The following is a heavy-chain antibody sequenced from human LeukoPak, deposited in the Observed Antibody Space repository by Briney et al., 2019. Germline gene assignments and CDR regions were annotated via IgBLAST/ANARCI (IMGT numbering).Heavy chain of an antibody. V-gene: IGHV4-59*08. CDR1: GDSISSYY. Sequence: SETLSLTCTISGDSISSYYWSWIRQPPGKGLEWIGYIHNSGSTEYNPSLKSRVTISIDTSKKQFSLRLSSVTAADTAVYYCARSHHYGSGSYSYYFDYWGQGTLVTVSS. CDR3: ARSHHYGSGSYSYYFDY. CDR2: IHNSGST. J-gene: IGHJ4*02. D-gene: IGHD3-10*01.